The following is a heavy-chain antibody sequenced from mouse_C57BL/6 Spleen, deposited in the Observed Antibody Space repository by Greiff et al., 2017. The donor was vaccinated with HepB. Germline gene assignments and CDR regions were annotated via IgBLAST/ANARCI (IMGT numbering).Heavy chain of an antibody. J-gene: IGHJ1*03. CDR3: TRGPVYYGGSYWWYFDV. CDR2: IDPSDSDT. Sequence: VQLQQPGAELVRPGSSVKLSCKASGYTFTSYWMHWVKQRPIQGLEWIGNIDPSDSDTHYNQKFKDKATLTVDKSSSTAYMQLSSLTSEDSAFYYCTRGPVYYGGSYWWYFDVWGTGTTVTVSS. CDR1: GYTFTSYW. V-gene: IGHV1-52*01. D-gene: IGHD1-1*01.